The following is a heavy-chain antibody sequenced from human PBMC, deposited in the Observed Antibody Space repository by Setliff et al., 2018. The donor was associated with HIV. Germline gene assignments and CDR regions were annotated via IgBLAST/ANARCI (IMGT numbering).Heavy chain of an antibody. J-gene: IGHJ4*02. Sequence: SVKVSCKASGDTFSSYAISWVRQAPGQGLEWMGGIIPVLGLSYYAQNFQGRVTITADESTSTAYMELSSLRSEDTAVYYRASYSGSYYFILHYWGQGTLVTVSS. CDR2: IIPVLGLS. V-gene: IGHV1-69*10. D-gene: IGHD1-26*01. CDR3: ASYSGSYYFILHY. CDR1: GDTFSSYA.